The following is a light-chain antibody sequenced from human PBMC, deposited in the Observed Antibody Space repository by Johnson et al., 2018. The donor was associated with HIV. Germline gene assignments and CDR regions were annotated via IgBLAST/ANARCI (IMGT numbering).Light chain of an antibody. CDR3: GTWDSSLSASYV. V-gene: IGLV1-51*01. Sequence: QSVLTQPPSVSAAPGQKVTISCSGSSSNIGSNFVSWYQQLPGKAPKLLSYDNNKRPLWIPDRFSGSKSGTSATLGITGLQPGDEADYYCGTWDSSLSASYVFGTGTKVTVL. J-gene: IGLJ1*01. CDR1: SSNIGSNF. CDR2: DNN.